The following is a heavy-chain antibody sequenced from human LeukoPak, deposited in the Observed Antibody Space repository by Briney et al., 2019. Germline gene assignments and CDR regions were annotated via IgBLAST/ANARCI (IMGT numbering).Heavy chain of an antibody. CDR3: ARGDLDYDILTGYIYYGMDV. CDR1: GYTFTSYG. D-gene: IGHD3-9*01. CDR2: ISAYNGNT. Sequence: ASMKVSCKASGYTFTSYGISWVRQAPGQGLEWMGWISAYNGNTNYAQKLQGRVTMTTDTSTSTAYMELRSLRSDDTAVYYCARGDLDYDILTGYIYYGMDVWGQGTTVTVSS. J-gene: IGHJ6*02. V-gene: IGHV1-18*01.